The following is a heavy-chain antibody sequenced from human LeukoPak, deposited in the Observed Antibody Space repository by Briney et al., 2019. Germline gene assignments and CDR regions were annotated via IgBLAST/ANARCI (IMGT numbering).Heavy chain of an antibody. CDR3: ARALSYSYGSMDF. Sequence: GGSLRLSCAASGFTFSSYSMNWVRQAPGKGLEWVSSISSGSKYIYNADSVQGRFTISRDNDRNSLYLQLTSLRAEDPAVYYCARALSYSYGSMDFWGQGTLVIVSS. CDR2: ISSGSKYI. J-gene: IGHJ4*02. D-gene: IGHD5-18*01. CDR1: GFTFSSYS. V-gene: IGHV3-21*01.